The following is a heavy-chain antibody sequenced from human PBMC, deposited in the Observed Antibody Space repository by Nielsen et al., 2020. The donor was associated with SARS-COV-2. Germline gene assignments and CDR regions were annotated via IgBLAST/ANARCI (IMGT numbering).Heavy chain of an antibody. CDR1: GGTFSSYA. J-gene: IGHJ3*02. Sequence: SVKVSCKASGGTFSSYAISWVRQAPGQGLEWIGWIVVGSGNTNYAQKFQERVTITRDMSTNTVYMELSSLTFEDTAVYYCAACYVSAGDAFDIWGQGTMVTVSS. CDR3: AACYVSAGDAFDI. D-gene: IGHD3-16*01. CDR2: IVVGSGNT. V-gene: IGHV1-58*02.